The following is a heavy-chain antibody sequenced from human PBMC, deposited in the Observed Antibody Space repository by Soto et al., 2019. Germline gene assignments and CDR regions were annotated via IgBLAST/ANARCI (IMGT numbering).Heavy chain of an antibody. CDR1: GFTVSSNY. Sequence: GGSLRLSCAASGFTVSSNYMNWVRQAPGKGLEWVSVIYSGGSKYYADSVKGRFTISRDNAKNSLYLQMNSLRAEDTAVYYCARGRSSSVYFDYWGQGTPVTVSS. J-gene: IGHJ4*02. CDR2: IYSGGSK. D-gene: IGHD6-6*01. V-gene: IGHV3-66*01. CDR3: ARGRSSSVYFDY.